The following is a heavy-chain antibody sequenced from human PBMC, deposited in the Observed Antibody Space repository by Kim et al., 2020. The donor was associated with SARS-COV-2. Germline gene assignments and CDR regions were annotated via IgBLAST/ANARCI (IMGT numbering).Heavy chain of an antibody. J-gene: IGHJ4*02. Sequence: YKDDAVSVKSRITIHPDTSKNPFSLQLNSVTPEDTAVFYCARGDVGSFDYWGQGTLVSVSS. CDR3: ARGDVGSFDY. CDR2: YK. V-gene: IGHV6-1*01. D-gene: IGHD1-26*01.